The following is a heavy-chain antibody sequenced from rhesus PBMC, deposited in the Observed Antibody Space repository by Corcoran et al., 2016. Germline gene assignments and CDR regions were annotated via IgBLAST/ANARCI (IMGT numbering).Heavy chain of an antibody. CDR3: VRETAGGNYPFDY. V-gene: IGHV2-95*01. CDR1: GFSISTSGIG. CDR2: TDWDDSK. D-gene: IGHD1-1*01. Sequence: QVTLKESGPALVKPTQTLTLTCTFSGFSISTSGIGVGWIRQSLGKAMEWLANTDWDDSKYSRTWRTNKRTVSKDTCKNRLVLPRTNRDPVGTATYYGVRETAGGNYPFDYWGQGVRVTVSS. J-gene: IGHJ4*01.